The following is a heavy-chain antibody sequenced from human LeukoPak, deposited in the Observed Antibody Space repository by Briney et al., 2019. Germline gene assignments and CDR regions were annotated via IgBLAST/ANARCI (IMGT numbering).Heavy chain of an antibody. Sequence: GGSLRLSCAASGFTFSSYAMSWVRRAPGKGLEWVSGISGSGDNTYYADSVKGRFTISRDNSKNTLYLQMNSLRAEDTVVYYCVKVYQLPIRWFDPWGQGTLVTVSS. CDR3: VKVYQLPIRWFDP. CDR2: ISGSGDNT. D-gene: IGHD2-2*01. CDR1: GFTFSSYA. J-gene: IGHJ5*02. V-gene: IGHV3-23*01.